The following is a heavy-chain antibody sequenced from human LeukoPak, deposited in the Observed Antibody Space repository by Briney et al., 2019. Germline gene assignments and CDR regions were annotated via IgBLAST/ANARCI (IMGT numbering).Heavy chain of an antibody. CDR1: GFTFSNYA. V-gene: IGHV3-23*01. D-gene: IGHD5-18*01. CDR3: ARQYYSYGNAFDI. J-gene: IGHJ3*02. CDR2: ISDIT. Sequence: PGGSLRLSCEASGFTFSNYAMSWVRQAPGKGLEWVSGISDITYYADSVKGRFTISRDTSKNTLYLQMNSLRAEDTAVYYCARQYYSYGNAFDIWGQGTMVTVSS.